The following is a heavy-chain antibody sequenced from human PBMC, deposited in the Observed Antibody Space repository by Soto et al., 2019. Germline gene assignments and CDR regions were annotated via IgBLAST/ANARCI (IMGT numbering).Heavy chain of an antibody. CDR1: GGSVSSGNYF. D-gene: IGHD1-20*01. CDR2: IYYNGDT. J-gene: IGHJ3*01. Sequence: QLQLQESGPGMVKPAETMSLKCAFSGGSVSSGNYFWGWIRQPPGKEQEWIGNIYYNGDTYYSPSSKSRATMSLETDQNNVSLRQTSVTAAETAVYDCAIRLIANWNQGNAFYLCGQGTLFTVSS. CDR3: AIRLIANWNQGNAFYL. V-gene: IGHV4-39*01.